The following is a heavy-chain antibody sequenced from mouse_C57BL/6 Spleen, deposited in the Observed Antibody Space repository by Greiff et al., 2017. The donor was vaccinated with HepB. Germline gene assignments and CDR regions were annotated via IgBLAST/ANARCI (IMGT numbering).Heavy chain of an antibody. V-gene: IGHV1-64*01. CDR1: GYTFTSYW. J-gene: IGHJ2*01. D-gene: IGHD2-2*01. CDR2: IHPNSGST. Sequence: QVQLQQPGAELVKPGASVKLSCKASGYTFTSYWMHWVKQRPGQGLEWIGMIHPNSGSTNYNEKFKSKATLTVDKSSSTAYMQLSSLTSEDSAVYYCAKRTFHGYDVEGHYWGQGTTLTVSS. CDR3: AKRTFHGYDVEGHY.